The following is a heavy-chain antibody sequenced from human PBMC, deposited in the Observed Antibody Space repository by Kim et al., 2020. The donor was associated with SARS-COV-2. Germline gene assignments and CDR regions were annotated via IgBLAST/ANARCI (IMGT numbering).Heavy chain of an antibody. CDR1: GFTFGDYA. Sequence: GGSLRLSCAASGFTFGDYAMHLVRQAPGKGLEWVSGISWNSGSIGYADSVKGRFTTSRDNAKNSLYLQMNSLRAEDTALYYCAKVDRSGSYFDYWGQGTLVTVSS. CDR3: AKVDRSGSYFDY. J-gene: IGHJ4*02. CDR2: ISWNSGSI. D-gene: IGHD1-26*01. V-gene: IGHV3-9*01.